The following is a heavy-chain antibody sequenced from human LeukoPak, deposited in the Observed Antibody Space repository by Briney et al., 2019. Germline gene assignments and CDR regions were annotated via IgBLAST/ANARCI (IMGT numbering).Heavy chain of an antibody. J-gene: IGHJ4*02. V-gene: IGHV4-38-2*02. CDR2: IYHSGST. CDR1: GYSISSGYY. Sequence: SETLSLTCTVSGYSISSGYYWGWIRQPPGKGLEWIGSIYHSGSTYYNPSLKSRVTISVDTSKNQFSLKLRSVTAADTAVYYCARVFRAAAVDYWGQGTLVTVSS. D-gene: IGHD6-13*01. CDR3: ARVFRAAAVDY.